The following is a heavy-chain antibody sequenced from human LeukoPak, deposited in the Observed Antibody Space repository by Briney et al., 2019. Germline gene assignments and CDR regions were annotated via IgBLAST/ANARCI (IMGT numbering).Heavy chain of an antibody. CDR1: GAAINGYF. CDR3: ARDRRGSFYTFDL. D-gene: IGHD1-26*01. Sequence: LSETLSLTCSVSGAAINGYFWNWVRQTPEKRLEWIGYVSHTGATTSNPTLKSRVSITIDTSKSQISLTMTSVTAADSALYYCARDRRGSFYTFDLWGPGTIVSVS. CDR2: VSHTGAT. J-gene: IGHJ3*01. V-gene: IGHV4-59*01.